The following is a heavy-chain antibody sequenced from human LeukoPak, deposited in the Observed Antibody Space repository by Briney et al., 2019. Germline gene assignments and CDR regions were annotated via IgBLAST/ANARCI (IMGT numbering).Heavy chain of an antibody. Sequence: GGSLRLSCAASGFTFDDYAMHWVRQAPGKGLEWVSGISWNSSSIGYADSVKGRFTISRDNAKNSLYLQMNSLRAEDTALYYCAKDKDYYVLDYWGQGTLVTVSS. CDR2: ISWNSSSI. J-gene: IGHJ4*02. CDR3: AKDKDYYVLDY. V-gene: IGHV3-9*01. D-gene: IGHD3-10*02. CDR1: GFTFDDYA.